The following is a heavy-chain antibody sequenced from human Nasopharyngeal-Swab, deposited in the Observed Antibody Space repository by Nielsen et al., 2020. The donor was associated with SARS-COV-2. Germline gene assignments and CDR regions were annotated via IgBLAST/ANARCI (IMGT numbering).Heavy chain of an antibody. CDR2: IYSGGST. CDR1: GFTVSGNY. Sequence: GGSLRLSCAASGFTVSGNYMSWVRQAPGKGLEGVSVIYSGGSTYYADSVKGRFTISRDNSKNTLYLQMNSLRAEDTAVYYCARDLEMAGGLDYWGQGTLVTVSS. D-gene: IGHD5-24*01. V-gene: IGHV3-66*01. J-gene: IGHJ4*02. CDR3: ARDLEMAGGLDY.